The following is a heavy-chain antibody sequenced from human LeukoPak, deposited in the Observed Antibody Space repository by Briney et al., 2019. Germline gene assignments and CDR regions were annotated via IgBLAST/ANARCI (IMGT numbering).Heavy chain of an antibody. CDR3: ARDHIASYAFDS. Sequence: SVKVSCKASGGTFSSYAISWVRQAPGQGLEWMGGIIPIFGTANYAQKFQGRVTITADESTTTAYMELGSLRSEDMAVCYCARDHIASYAFDSWGQGTMVTVSS. CDR1: GGTFSSYA. D-gene: IGHD3-3*02. V-gene: IGHV1-69*13. CDR2: IIPIFGTA. J-gene: IGHJ3*02.